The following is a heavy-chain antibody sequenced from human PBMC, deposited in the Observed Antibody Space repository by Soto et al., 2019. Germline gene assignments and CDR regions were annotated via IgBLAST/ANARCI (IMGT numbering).Heavy chain of an antibody. J-gene: IGHJ4*02. CDR2: IYYSGST. CDR1: GGSISSGGYY. V-gene: IGHV4-31*03. CDR3: ARYNGDYGSSAIYYFDY. Sequence: QVQLQESGPGLVKPSQTLSLTCTVSGGSISSGGYYWSWIRQHPGKGLEWIGYIYYSGSTYYNPSLKSRFTISVDTSKNQFSLKLSSVTAADTAVYYCARYNGDYGSSAIYYFDYWGQGTLVTVSS. D-gene: IGHD4-17*01.